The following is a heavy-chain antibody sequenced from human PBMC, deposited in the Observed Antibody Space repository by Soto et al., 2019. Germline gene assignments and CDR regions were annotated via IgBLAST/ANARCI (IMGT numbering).Heavy chain of an antibody. J-gene: IGHJ6*02. CDR1: GGSISSGGYY. V-gene: IGHV4-31*03. CDR3: ARGTVATIEPYYYYYGMDV. CDR2: IYYSGST. Sequence: QVQLQESGPGLVKPSQTLSLTCTVSGGSISSGGYYWSWIRQHPGKGLEWIGYIYYSGSTYYNPSLKSRVTISVDTSKNQFSLKLSSVTAADTAVYYCARGTVATIEPYYYYYGMDVWGPGTTVTVSS. D-gene: IGHD5-12*01.